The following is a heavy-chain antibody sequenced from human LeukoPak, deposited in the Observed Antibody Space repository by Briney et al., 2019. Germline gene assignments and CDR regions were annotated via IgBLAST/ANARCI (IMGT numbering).Heavy chain of an antibody. V-gene: IGHV4-61*01. CDR2: LYYSGTT. CDR1: GGSVSSGSYY. CDR3: ARYSCPNGVCYYFDY. Sequence: SETLSLTCTVSGGSVSSGSYYWSWIRQPPGKGLEWIGYLYYSGTTNYNPSLKSRVTISVDTSKNQFSLNLTSVTAADTAVYYCARYSCPNGVCYYFDYWGQGTLVTVSS. J-gene: IGHJ4*02. D-gene: IGHD2-8*01.